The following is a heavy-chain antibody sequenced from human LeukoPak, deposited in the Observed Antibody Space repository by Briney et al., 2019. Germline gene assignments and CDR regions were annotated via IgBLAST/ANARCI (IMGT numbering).Heavy chain of an antibody. CDR3: ARAGWYTLDN. J-gene: IGHJ4*02. Sequence: SETLSLTCTVSGGSISSYYWSWVRQPPGKGLEGIGYIYYSGSSNYNPSLKSRVTISVDNSKNQFSLKMSSMTAADTAVYYCARAGWYTLDNWGQGTLVTVSS. D-gene: IGHD2-15*01. CDR2: IYYSGSS. CDR1: GGSISSYY. V-gene: IGHV4-59*12.